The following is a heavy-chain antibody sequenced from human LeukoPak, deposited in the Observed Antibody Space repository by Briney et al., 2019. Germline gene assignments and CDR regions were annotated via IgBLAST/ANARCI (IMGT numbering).Heavy chain of an antibody. V-gene: IGHV4-34*01. J-gene: IGHJ4*02. Sequence: SETLSLTCAVSGGSFSDYYWSWVRQPPGKGLEWIGEINHSGTTNYSPSLKSRVSISVDTSKNQFSLKLNSVTAAGAAMYYCASHYSSGSYRYTGSFDSWGQGMLVNVSS. CDR2: INHSGTT. CDR1: GGSFSDYY. CDR3: ASHYSSGSYRYTGSFDS. D-gene: IGHD3-16*02.